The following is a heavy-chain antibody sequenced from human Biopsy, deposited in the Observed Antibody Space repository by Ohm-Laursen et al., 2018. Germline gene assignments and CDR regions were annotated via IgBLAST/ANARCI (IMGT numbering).Heavy chain of an antibody. CDR3: ARGEVTFGELIVSLDS. Sequence: ASVKVSCKPSGYNFISYSINWVRQAPGQGLEWMGWIRPLNGDTKYGQKFQDRVTMTTDTSTSTVYMELTSLRSDDTAVYYCARGEVTFGELIVSLDSWGQGTLVIVSS. J-gene: IGHJ4*02. CDR2: IRPLNGDT. D-gene: IGHD3-16*02. CDR1: GYNFISYS. V-gene: IGHV1-18*01.